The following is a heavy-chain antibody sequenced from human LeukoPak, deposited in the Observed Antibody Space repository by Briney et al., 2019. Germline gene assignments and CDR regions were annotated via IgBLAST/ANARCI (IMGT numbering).Heavy chain of an antibody. D-gene: IGHD3-10*01. V-gene: IGHV5-51*01. CDR2: IYTGDADT. Sequence: GESLKISCKASGYSFTSYWIGWVRQMPGKGLEWMGIIYTGDADTTYSPSFQGQVTISAGKSISTASLQWRSLKASDTAIYYCAKPYGSGSPNWFDPWGEGTLVTVSS. CDR3: AKPYGSGSPNWFDP. J-gene: IGHJ5*02. CDR1: GYSFTSYW.